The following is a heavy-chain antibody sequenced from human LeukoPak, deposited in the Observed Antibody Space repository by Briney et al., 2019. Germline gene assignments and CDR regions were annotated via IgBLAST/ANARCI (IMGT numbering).Heavy chain of an antibody. CDR2: MNPNSGNT. CDR3: ARGPIFGLTGYYYYYYYYYMDV. J-gene: IGHJ6*03. D-gene: IGHD3-9*01. CDR1: GYTFTSYD. Sequence: ASVKVSCEASGYTFTSYDINWVRQAPGQGLEWMGWMNPNSGNTGYAQKFQGRVTMTRNTSISTAYMELSSLRSEDTAVYYCARGPIFGLTGYYYYYYYYYMDVWGKGTTVTVSS. V-gene: IGHV1-8*01.